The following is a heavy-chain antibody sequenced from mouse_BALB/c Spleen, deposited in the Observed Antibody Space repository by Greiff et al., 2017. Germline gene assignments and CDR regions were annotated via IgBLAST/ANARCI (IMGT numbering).Heavy chain of an antibody. CDR1: GFTFSSYA. CDR3: ARETTAYAMDY. V-gene: IGHV5-9-4*01. J-gene: IGHJ4*01. Sequence: EVQLVESGGGFVKPGGSLKLSCAASGFTFSSYAMSWVRQSPEKRLEWVAEISSGGSYTYYPDTVTGRFTISRDNAKNTLYLEMSSLRSEDTAMYYCARETTAYAMDYWGQGTSFTVSS. D-gene: IGHD1-2*01. CDR2: ISSGGSYT.